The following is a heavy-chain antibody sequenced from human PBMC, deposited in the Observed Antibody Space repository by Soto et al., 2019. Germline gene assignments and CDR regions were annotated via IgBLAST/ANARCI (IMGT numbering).Heavy chain of an antibody. D-gene: IGHD2-2*02. J-gene: IGHJ6*02. CDR2: IIPIFGTA. CDR3: ARDFRLTVVPAAIGNYYYYGMDV. CDR1: GGTFSSYA. V-gene: IGHV1-69*06. Sequence: QVQLVQSGAEVKKPGSSVKVSCKASGGTFSSYAISWVRQAPGQGLEWMGGIIPIFGTANYAQKFQGRVAITADKSTSTAYMELSSLRSEDTAVYYCARDFRLTVVPAAIGNYYYYGMDVWGQGTTVTVSS.